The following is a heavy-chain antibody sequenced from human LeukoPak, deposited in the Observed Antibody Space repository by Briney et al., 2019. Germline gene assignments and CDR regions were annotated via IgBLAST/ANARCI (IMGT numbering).Heavy chain of an antibody. CDR1: GFTFNKFG. D-gene: IGHD3-3*01. J-gene: IGHJ4*02. CDR2: IRYDTIKK. Sequence: GGSLRLSCVASGFTFNKFGMHWVRQAPGKGLEWVAFIRYDTIKKYYADSVTGRFTISRENSKNTLNLQMDGLRPEDTAMYYCAKDDFVWSGLRGGTPGGYFDSWGQGTLVSVSS. CDR3: AKDDFVWSGLRGGTPGGYFDS. V-gene: IGHV3-30*02.